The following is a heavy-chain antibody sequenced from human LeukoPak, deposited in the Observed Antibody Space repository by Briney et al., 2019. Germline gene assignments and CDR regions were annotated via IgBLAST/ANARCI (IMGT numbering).Heavy chain of an antibody. J-gene: IGHJ4*02. CDR2: ISGSGGST. D-gene: IGHD6-13*01. Sequence: GGSLRLPCAASGFTFSSYAMSWVRQAPGKGLEWVSGISGSGGSTYYADSVKGRFTISRDNSKNTLYLQMNGLRAEDTAVYYCAKGLAAADYLFDYWGQGTLVTVSS. V-gene: IGHV3-23*01. CDR1: GFTFSSYA. CDR3: AKGLAAADYLFDY.